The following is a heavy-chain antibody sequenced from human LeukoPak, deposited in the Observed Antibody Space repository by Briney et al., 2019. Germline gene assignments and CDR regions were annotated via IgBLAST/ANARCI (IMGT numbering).Heavy chain of an antibody. CDR3: ARARVVGATTPFDY. Sequence: SETLSLTCTVSGGSISSGSYYWSWIRQPAGKGLEWIGRIYTSGGTNYSPSLKSRVTISVDTSKNQFSLNLSSVTAADTAVYYCARARVVGATTPFDYWGQGTLVTVSS. D-gene: IGHD1-26*01. CDR1: GGSISSGSYY. CDR2: IYTSGGT. V-gene: IGHV4-61*02. J-gene: IGHJ4*02.